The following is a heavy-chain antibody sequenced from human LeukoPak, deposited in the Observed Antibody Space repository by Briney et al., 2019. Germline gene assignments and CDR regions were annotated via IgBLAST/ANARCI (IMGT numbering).Heavy chain of an antibody. D-gene: IGHD1-26*01. Sequence: GVSLRLSCAASGFTFSTYAMSRVSQAPGRGLEWGSSISGSHNTTYSADSVKGRFTISRDNSRNTLYLQMNSLRVEDTAIYYCATPTGSYPGGFDNWGQGTLVTVSS. V-gene: IGHV3-23*01. CDR1: GFTFSTYA. J-gene: IGHJ4*02. CDR2: ISGSHNTT. CDR3: ATPTGSYPGGFDN.